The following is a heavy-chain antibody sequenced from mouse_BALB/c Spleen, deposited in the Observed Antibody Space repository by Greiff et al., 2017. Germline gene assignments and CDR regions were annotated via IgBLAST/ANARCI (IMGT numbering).Heavy chain of an antibody. V-gene: IGHV3-1*02. D-gene: IGHD2-14*01. CDR1: GYSITSGYS. CDR3: ATYRYDHYFDY. CDR2: IHYSGST. Sequence: EVQLQQSGPDLVKPSQSLSLTCTVTGYSITSGYSWHWIRQFPGNKLEWMGFIHYSGSTNYNPSLKSRISITRDTSKNQFFLQLNCVTTEDTATYYSATYRYDHYFDYWGQGTTLTVSA. J-gene: IGHJ2*01.